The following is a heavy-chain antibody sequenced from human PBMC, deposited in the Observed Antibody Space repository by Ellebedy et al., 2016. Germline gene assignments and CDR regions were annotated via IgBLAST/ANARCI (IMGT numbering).Heavy chain of an antibody. CDR3: ARASGSGSSWYFDL. J-gene: IGHJ2*01. D-gene: IGHD3-10*01. CDR1: GFTFSSHS. Sequence: GGSLRLXXAASGFTFSSHSMNWVRQAPGKGLEWVSSISSSSSYIYYADSVKGRFTVSRDNAKNSLYLQMNSLRAEDMAVYYCARASGSGSSWYFDLWGRGTLVTVSS. CDR2: ISSSSSYI. V-gene: IGHV3-21*01.